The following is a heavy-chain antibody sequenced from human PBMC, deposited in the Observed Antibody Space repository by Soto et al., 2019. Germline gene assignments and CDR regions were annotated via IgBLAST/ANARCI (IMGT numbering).Heavy chain of an antibody. J-gene: IGHJ4*02. CDR3: ARVPGYSSGWYFAY. Sequence: QVQLVQSGAEVKKPGASVKVSCKASGYTFTSYAMHWVRQAPGQRLEWMGWINAGNGNTKYSQKFQGRVTITRDTSASPADTELSSLRSEDTAVYYCARVPGYSSGWYFAYWGQGALVTVSS. D-gene: IGHD6-25*01. CDR1: GYTFTSYA. CDR2: INAGNGNT. V-gene: IGHV1-3*01.